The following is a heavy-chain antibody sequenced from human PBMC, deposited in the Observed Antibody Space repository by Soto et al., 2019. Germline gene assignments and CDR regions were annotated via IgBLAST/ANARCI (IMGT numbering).Heavy chain of an antibody. Sequence: ASVKVSCKASGYTFTSYGLSWVRQAPGQGLEWMGWINTYNGNTNYAQKIQGRVTMTTDTSTSTAYMELRSLRSDDTAVYYCARDRALELGDYWGQGTLVNVSS. V-gene: IGHV1-18*01. CDR2: INTYNGNT. D-gene: IGHD1-26*01. CDR3: ARDRALELGDY. J-gene: IGHJ4*02. CDR1: GYTFTSYG.